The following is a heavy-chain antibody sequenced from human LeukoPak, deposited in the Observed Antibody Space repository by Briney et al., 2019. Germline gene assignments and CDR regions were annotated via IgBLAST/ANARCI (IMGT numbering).Heavy chain of an antibody. CDR2: INPNGGGT. D-gene: IGHD4-17*01. CDR1: GYTFTGYY. CDR3: ARDSTGPYGD. V-gene: IGHV1-2*02. J-gene: IGHJ4*02. Sequence: ASVEVSCKASGYTFTGYYMHWVRQAPGQGLEWMGWINPNGGGTNYAQKFQGRVTMTRDTSISTAYMELSRLRSDDTAVYYCARDSTGPYGDWGQGTLVTVSS.